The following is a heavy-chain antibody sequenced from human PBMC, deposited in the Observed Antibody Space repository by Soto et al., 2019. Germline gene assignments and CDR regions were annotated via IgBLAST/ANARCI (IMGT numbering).Heavy chain of an antibody. V-gene: IGHV4-59*08. CDR2: IYYSGST. Sequence: SETLSLTCTVSGGSISSYYWSWIRQPPGKGLEWIGYIYYSGSTHYNPSLKSRVTISVDTSKNQFSLKLSSVTAADTAVYYCAGHAPYCSSTSHCAYGMDVWGQGTTVTVSS. CDR3: AGHAPYCSSTSHCAYGMDV. J-gene: IGHJ6*02. CDR1: GGSISSYY. D-gene: IGHD2-2*01.